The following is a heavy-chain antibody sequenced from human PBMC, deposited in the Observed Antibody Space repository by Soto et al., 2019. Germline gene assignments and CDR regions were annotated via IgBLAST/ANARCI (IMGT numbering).Heavy chain of an antibody. Sequence: QVQLVQSGAEVKKPGASVKVSCKASGYTFTGYYMHWVRQAPGQGLEWMGWINPNSGGTNYAQKFQGWVTMTRDTSISTAYMELSRLRSDDTAVYYCARDSGYCSSTNCQINRDWFDPWGQGTLVTVSS. CDR3: ARDSGYCSSTNCQINRDWFDP. CDR1: GYTFTGYY. D-gene: IGHD2-2*01. J-gene: IGHJ5*02. V-gene: IGHV1-2*04. CDR2: INPNSGGT.